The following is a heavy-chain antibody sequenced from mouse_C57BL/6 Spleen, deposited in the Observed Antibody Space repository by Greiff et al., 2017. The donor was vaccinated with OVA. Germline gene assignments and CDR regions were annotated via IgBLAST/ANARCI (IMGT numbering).Heavy chain of an antibody. CDR3: ASSDYGSPFDY. V-gene: IGHV1-26*01. CDR2: INPNNGGT. CDR1: GYTFTDYY. J-gene: IGHJ2*01. Sequence: EVQLQQSGPELVKPGASVKISCKASGYTFTDYYMNWVKQSHGKSLEWIGDINPNNGGTSYNQKFKGKATLTVDKSSSTAYMELRSLTSEDSAVYYCASSDYGSPFDYWGQGTTLTVSS. D-gene: IGHD1-1*01.